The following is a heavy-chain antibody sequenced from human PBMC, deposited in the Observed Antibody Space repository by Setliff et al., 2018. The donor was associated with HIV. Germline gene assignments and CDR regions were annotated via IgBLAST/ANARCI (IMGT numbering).Heavy chain of an antibody. J-gene: IGHJ4*02. V-gene: IGHV1-3*01. CDR1: GYTFTSYA. Sequence: ASVKVSCKASGYTFTSYAMHWVRQAPGQRLEWMGWINAGNGNTKYSQKFQGRVTITRDTSASTAYMELSSLRSEDTAVYYCARTLRAAAMGYFDYWGQGTRVTAPQ. CDR3: ARTLRAAAMGYFDY. D-gene: IGHD5-18*01. CDR2: INAGNGNT.